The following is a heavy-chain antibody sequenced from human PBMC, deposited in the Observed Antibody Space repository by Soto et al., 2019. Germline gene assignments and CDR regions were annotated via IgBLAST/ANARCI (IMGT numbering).Heavy chain of an antibody. D-gene: IGHD2-2*01. CDR1: GYTFTGYY. CDR2: INPQTGGT. CDR3: ARERYQVISDGMDV. J-gene: IGHJ6*02. Sequence: ASVKVFSKASGYTFTGYYIHWVRQAPGQGLEWMGWINPQTGGTSYAQKFQGGVTLSRDTSINTAYLELSRLTFDDAAVYFCARERYQVISDGMDVWGQGTTVTVSS. V-gene: IGHV1-2*02.